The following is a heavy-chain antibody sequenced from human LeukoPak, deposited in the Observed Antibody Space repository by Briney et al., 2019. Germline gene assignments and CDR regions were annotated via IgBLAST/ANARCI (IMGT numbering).Heavy chain of an antibody. CDR3: ARTQTMIVVVAPLHY. Sequence: ASVKVSCKASGGTFSSYAISWVRQAPGQGLEWMGGIIPILGTANYAQKFQGRVTITADESTSTAYMELSSLRSEDTAVYYCARTQTMIVVVAPLHYWGQGALVTVSS. V-gene: IGHV1-69*13. J-gene: IGHJ4*02. CDR1: GGTFSSYA. D-gene: IGHD3-22*01. CDR2: IIPILGTA.